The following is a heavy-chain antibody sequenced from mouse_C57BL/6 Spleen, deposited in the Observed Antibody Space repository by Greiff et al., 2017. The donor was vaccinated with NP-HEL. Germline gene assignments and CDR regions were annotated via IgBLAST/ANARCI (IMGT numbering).Heavy chain of an antibody. J-gene: IGHJ3*01. CDR3: ARHGSSFSWFAY. CDR2: IYPRSGNT. Sequence: VQRVESGAELARPGASVKLSCKASGYTFTSYGISWVKQRTGQGLEWIGEIYPRSGNTYYNEKFKGKATLTADKSSSTAYMELRSLTSEDSAVYFCARHGSSFSWFAYWGQGTLVTVSA. V-gene: IGHV1-81*01. CDR1: GYTFTSYG. D-gene: IGHD1-1*01.